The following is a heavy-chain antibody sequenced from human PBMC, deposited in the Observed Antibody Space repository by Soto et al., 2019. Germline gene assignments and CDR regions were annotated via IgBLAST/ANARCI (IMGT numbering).Heavy chain of an antibody. CDR1: GYTFTSYG. D-gene: IGHD3-3*01. CDR2: ISAYNGNT. J-gene: IGHJ3*02. CDR3: ARELRDFWSGYPIDAFDI. V-gene: IGHV1-18*01. Sequence: ASVKVSCKASGYTFTSYGISWVRQAPGQGLEWMGWISAYNGNTNYAQKLQGRVTMTTDTSTSTAYMELRSLRSDDTAVYYCARELRDFWSGYPIDAFDIWGQGTMVTVS.